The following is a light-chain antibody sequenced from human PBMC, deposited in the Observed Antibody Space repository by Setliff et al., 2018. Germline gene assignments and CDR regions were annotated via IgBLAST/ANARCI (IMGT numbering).Light chain of an antibody. V-gene: IGLV2-14*01. J-gene: IGLJ1*01. CDR2: EVS. CDR1: SSDVGAYNY. Sequence: QSALTQPASVPGSPGQSITISCTGTSSDVGAYNYVSWYQQHPGKAPKLMIYEVSNRPSGVSNRFSGSKSGNTASLTISGLQAEDEADYYCTSYTSTARVFGTGTKVTVL. CDR3: TSYTSTARV.